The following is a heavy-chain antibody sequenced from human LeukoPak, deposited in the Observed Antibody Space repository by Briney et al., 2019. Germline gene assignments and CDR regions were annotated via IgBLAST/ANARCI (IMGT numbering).Heavy chain of an antibody. D-gene: IGHD1-26*01. CDR3: AKDRPPHRIVGATFDY. Sequence: GGSLRLSCAASGFTFSSYGMHWVRQAPGKGLEWVAFIRYDGSNKYYADSVKGRFTISRDNSKNTLYLQMNSLRAEDTAVYYCAKDRPPHRIVGATFDYWGQGTLVTVSS. J-gene: IGHJ4*02. CDR2: IRYDGSNK. V-gene: IGHV3-30*02. CDR1: GFTFSSYG.